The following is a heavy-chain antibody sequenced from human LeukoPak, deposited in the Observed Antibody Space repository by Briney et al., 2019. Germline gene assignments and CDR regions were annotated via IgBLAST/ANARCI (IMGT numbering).Heavy chain of an antibody. Sequence: PSETLSLTCIVSGGSISSYYWSWIRQPPGKGLEWIGYIYHSGSTNYNPSLKSRVTISVDTSKNQFSLKLSSVTAEDTAVYYCARGLMMAVAGRGEFHYWGQGTLVTVSS. CDR3: ARGLMMAVAGRGEFHY. J-gene: IGHJ4*02. V-gene: IGHV4-59*01. CDR1: GGSISSYY. D-gene: IGHD6-13*01. CDR2: IYHSGST.